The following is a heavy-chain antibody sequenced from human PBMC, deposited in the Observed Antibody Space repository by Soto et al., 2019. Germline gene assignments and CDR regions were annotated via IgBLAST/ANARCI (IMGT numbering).Heavy chain of an antibody. D-gene: IGHD2-8*01. Sequence: PGGSLRLSCAASGFAFSTYSINWVRQAPGKGLEWFSYITSDSSTISYADSVEGRFTVPRDNAKNSLYLQMNSLRDEDTAVYYCARVGRGVYGMDVWGQGTSVTVSS. CDR2: ITSDSSTI. V-gene: IGHV3-48*02. CDR1: GFAFSTYS. J-gene: IGHJ6*02. CDR3: ARVGRGVYGMDV.